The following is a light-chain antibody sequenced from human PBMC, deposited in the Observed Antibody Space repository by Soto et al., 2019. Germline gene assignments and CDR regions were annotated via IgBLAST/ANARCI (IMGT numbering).Light chain of an antibody. CDR2: GAS. J-gene: IGKJ1*01. Sequence: EIVLTQSPVTLSLSAGEGATVSCRASQSVSSNVAWYQQIPGQTPRLLIYGASSRATGIPARFSGSGSGTEFTLTISSLQSEDFAVYYCQQYNDWPWKFGQGTKVDIK. CDR1: QSVSSN. CDR3: QQYNDWPWK. V-gene: IGKV3-15*01.